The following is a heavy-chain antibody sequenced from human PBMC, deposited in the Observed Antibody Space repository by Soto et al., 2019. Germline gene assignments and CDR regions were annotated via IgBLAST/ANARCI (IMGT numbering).Heavy chain of an antibody. J-gene: IGHJ4*02. D-gene: IGHD3-22*01. CDR2: ISAYNGNT. CDR1: GYTFTSYG. V-gene: IGHV1-18*04. CDR3: ARSNYYDSSGYSEPFDY. Sequence: QVQLVQSGAEVKKPGASVKVSCKASGYTFTSYGISWVRQAPGQGLEWMGWISAYNGNTNYVQKLQGRVTMTTDTSTSTAYMELRSLRSDDTAVYYCARSNYYDSSGYSEPFDYWGQGTLVTVSS.